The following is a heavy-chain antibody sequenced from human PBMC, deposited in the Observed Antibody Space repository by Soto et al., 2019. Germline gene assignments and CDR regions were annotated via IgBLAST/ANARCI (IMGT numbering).Heavy chain of an antibody. Sequence: PSETLALTCTVSGGSISSYYWSWIRQPPGKGLEWIGYIYYSGSTNYNPSLKSRVTISVDTSKNQFSLKLSSVTAADTAVYYCARVDYDFLLDVWGQGTTVTVSS. CDR1: GGSISSYY. V-gene: IGHV4-59*01. CDR2: IYYSGST. CDR3: ARVDYDFLLDV. J-gene: IGHJ6*02. D-gene: IGHD3-3*01.